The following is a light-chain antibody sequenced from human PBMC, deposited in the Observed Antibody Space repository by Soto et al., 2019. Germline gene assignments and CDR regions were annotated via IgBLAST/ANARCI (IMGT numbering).Light chain of an antibody. CDR2: AAS. CDR3: QHLAGT. CDR1: QDISGY. V-gene: IGKV1-9*01. Sequence: QLTQSPSSLSASMGDRVTITCRASQDISGYLAWYQQQPGKAPKLLIYAASTLHSGVPTRFSGSGSGTEFILTIGRLQPEDFATYYCQHLAGTVGQGTKVDIK. J-gene: IGKJ2*01.